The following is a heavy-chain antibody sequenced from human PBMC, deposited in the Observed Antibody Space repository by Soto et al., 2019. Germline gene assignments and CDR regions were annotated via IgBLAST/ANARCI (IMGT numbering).Heavy chain of an antibody. CDR3: ARGGKGRYYYDSSGYSLDYYYGMDV. Sequence: SVKVSCKASGGTFSSYAISWVRQAPGQGLEWMGGIIPIFGTANYAQKFQGRVTITADESTSTAYMELSSLRSEDTAVYYCARGGKGRYYYDSSGYSLDYYYGMDVWGQGTTVTVSS. D-gene: IGHD3-22*01. J-gene: IGHJ6*02. V-gene: IGHV1-69*13. CDR1: GGTFSSYA. CDR2: IIPIFGTA.